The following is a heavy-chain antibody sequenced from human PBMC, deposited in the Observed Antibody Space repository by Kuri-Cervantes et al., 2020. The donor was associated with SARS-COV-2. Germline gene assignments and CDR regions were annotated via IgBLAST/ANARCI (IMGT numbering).Heavy chain of an antibody. CDR2: ISSDGKT. D-gene: IGHD3-3*01. Sequence: GGSLRLSCAASGFTVSSNYMNWVRQAPGQGLEWVSFISSDGKTYYADSVQGRFTISRDNSKNTLYLQMNSLRPDDTAVYSCARAGFWVGYVDCWGQGALVTVSS. V-gene: IGHV3-66*02. CDR3: ARAGFWVGYVDC. J-gene: IGHJ4*02. CDR1: GFTVSSNY.